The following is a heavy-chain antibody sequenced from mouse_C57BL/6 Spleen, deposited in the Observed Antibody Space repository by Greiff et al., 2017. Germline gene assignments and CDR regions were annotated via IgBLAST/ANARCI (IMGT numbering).Heavy chain of an antibody. CDR2: IDPNSGGT. CDR3: ASDSYYDIDY. Sequence: QVQLQQPGAELVKPGASVKLSCKASGYTFTSYWMHWVKQRPGRCLEWIGRIDPNSGGTKYNEKFKSKATLTVDKPSTTAYMQLSSLTSEDAAVYYCASDSYYDIDYWGQGTTLTVSS. D-gene: IGHD2-12*01. CDR1: GYTFTSYW. J-gene: IGHJ2*01. V-gene: IGHV1-72*01.